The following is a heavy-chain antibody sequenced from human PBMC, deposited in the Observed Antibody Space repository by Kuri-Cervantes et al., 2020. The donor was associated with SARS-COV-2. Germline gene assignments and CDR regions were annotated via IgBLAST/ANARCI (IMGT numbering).Heavy chain of an antibody. CDR3: ARGDDITIFGVVIKGGTDY. J-gene: IGHJ4*02. CDR2: IGTAGDT. V-gene: IGHV3-13*03. Sequence: GESLKISCAACGFTFSSYDMHWVRQATGKGLEWVSAIGTAGDTYYPGSVKGQFTISRENAKNSLYLQMNSLRAGDTAVYYCARGDDITIFGVVIKGGTDYWGQGTLVTVSS. D-gene: IGHD3-3*01. CDR1: GFTFSSYD.